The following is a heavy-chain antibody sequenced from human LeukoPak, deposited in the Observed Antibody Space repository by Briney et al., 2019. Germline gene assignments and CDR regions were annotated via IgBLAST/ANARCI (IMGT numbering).Heavy chain of an antibody. D-gene: IGHD3-10*01. J-gene: IGHJ3*02. CDR2: IYPGDSDT. V-gene: IGHV5-51*01. Sequence: PGESLKISCKGSGYSFNTYWIGWVRQMPGKGLEWMGIIYPGDSDTKYSPSFQGQVTISADKSISTAYLQWSSLKASDTAMYYCARPFPTYYDAFDIWGQGTMVTVSS. CDR1: GYSFNTYW. CDR3: ARPFPTYYDAFDI.